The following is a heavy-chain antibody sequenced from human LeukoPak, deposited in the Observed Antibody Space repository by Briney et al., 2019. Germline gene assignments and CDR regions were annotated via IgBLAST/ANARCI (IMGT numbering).Heavy chain of an antibody. CDR3: ARGKVHDY. CDR1: GFTFSTYL. V-gene: IGHV3-7*01. Sequence: GGSLRLSCAASGFTFSTYLMSWVRQAPGKGLEWVANIKQDGSGEFCVDSVKGRFTFSRDNAKKSLYLQMNSLRAEDTAVYYCARGKVHDYWGQGTLVTVSS. CDR2: IKQDGSGE. J-gene: IGHJ4*02.